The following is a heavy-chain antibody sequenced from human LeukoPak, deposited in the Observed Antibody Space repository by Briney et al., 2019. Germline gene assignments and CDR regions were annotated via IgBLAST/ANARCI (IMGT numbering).Heavy chain of an antibody. CDR1: GGSISSYY. CDR2: IYSSGST. CDR3: ARGGWLHYDY. Sequence: PSETLSLTCTVSGGSISSYYWSWIRQPPGKGLEWIGYIYSSGSTNYNPSLKSRVTISVDTSKNQFSLKLSSVTAADTAVYYCARGGWLHYDYWGQGTLVTVSS. V-gene: IGHV4-59*01. D-gene: IGHD5-24*01. J-gene: IGHJ4*02.